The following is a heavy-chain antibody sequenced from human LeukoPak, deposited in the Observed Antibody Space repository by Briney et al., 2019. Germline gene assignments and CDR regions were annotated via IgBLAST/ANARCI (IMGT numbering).Heavy chain of an antibody. D-gene: IGHD5-18*01. J-gene: IGHJ3*02. CDR1: GGTFSSYA. CDR2: IIPIFGTA. CDR3: ARGARGYSYDDAFDI. Sequence: VASVKVSCKASGGTFSSYAISWVRQAPGQGLEWMGGIIPIFGTANYAQKFQGRVTITADESTSTAYMELSSLRSEDTAVYYCARGARGYSYDDAFDIWGQETMVTVSS. V-gene: IGHV1-69*01.